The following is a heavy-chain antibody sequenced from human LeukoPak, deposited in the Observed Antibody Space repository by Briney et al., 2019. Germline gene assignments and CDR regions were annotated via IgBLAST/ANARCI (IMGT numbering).Heavy chain of an antibody. J-gene: IGHJ4*02. CDR2: MNQDGSEK. CDR1: GFTFSNYW. Sequence: GGSLRLSCADSGFTFSNYWMSWVCQAPGKGLEWVANMNQDGSEKYYVDSVKGRFTISRDNAKNSLYLQMNSPRAEDTAVYYCARESHATFDYWGQGTLVIVSS. CDR3: ARESHATFDY. D-gene: IGHD1-26*01. V-gene: IGHV3-7*01.